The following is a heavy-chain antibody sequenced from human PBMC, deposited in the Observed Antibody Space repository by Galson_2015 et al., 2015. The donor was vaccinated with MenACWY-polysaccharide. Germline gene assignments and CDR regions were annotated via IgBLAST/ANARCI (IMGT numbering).Heavy chain of an antibody. CDR3: ASGYPLPFDY. J-gene: IGHJ4*02. Sequence: PPGKGLEWIGYIYYSGSTNYNPSLKSRVTISVDTSKNQFSLKLSSVTAADTAVYYCASGYPLPFDYWGQGTLVTVSS. V-gene: IGHV4-59*01. D-gene: IGHD3-22*01. CDR2: IYYSGST.